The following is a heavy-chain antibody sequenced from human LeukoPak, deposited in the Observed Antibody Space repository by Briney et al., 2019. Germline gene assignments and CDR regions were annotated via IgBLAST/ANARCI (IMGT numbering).Heavy chain of an antibody. CDR3: AKPMTTVTPFDY. D-gene: IGHD4-17*01. J-gene: IGHJ4*02. Sequence: GGSLRLSCAASGFTFNNYGMHWVRQAPGKGLEWVAFIRYDGSNKYYAESVKGRFTISRDDSKNTLYLQMKSPRAEDTAVYYCAKPMTTVTPFDYWGQGTLVTVSS. V-gene: IGHV3-30*02. CDR1: GFTFNNYG. CDR2: IRYDGSNK.